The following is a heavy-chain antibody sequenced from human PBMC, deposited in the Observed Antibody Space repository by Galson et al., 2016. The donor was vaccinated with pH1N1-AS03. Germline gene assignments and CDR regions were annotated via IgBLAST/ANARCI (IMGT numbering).Heavy chain of an antibody. Sequence: SLRLSCAASGFAFRSHSMNWVRQAPGKGLEWISYITGVGVTMYGDSVRGRFVLSRDNAKNSVSLQMNSLRAEDTAIYYCTRDGTDTYFDSDFRGQGTLVTVSS. D-gene: IGHD2/OR15-2a*01. CDR1: GFAFRSHS. CDR2: ITGVGVT. CDR3: TRDGTDTYFDSDF. V-gene: IGHV3-48*03. J-gene: IGHJ4*02.